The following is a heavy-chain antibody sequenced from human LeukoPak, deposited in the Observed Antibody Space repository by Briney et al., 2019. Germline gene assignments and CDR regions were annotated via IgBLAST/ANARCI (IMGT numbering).Heavy chain of an antibody. CDR3: ARGDGYNSDYYYMDV. CDR2: IIPIFGTA. J-gene: IGHJ6*03. D-gene: IGHD5-24*01. V-gene: IGHV1-69*05. CDR1: GGTFSSYA. Sequence: SVKVSCKASGGTFSSYAISWVRQAPGQGLEWRGGIIPIFGTANYAQKFQGRVTITTDESTSTAYMELSSLRSEDTAVYYCARGDGYNSDYYYMDVWGKGTTVTVSS.